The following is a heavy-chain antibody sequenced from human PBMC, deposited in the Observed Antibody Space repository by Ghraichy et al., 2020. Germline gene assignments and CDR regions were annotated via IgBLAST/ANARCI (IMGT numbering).Heavy chain of an antibody. CDR2: IYTTVDT. CDR3: ARRSGSGWMGGMDV. Sequence: SETLSLTCTVSGDSISHYYWSWIRQPAGKGLEWIGRIYTTVDTNYNPSLKSRVTMSVDTSKNQFSLKLSSVTAADTAVYYCARRSGSGWMGGMDVWGQGTTVTVSS. CDR1: GDSISHYY. J-gene: IGHJ6*02. D-gene: IGHD6-19*01. V-gene: IGHV4-4*07.